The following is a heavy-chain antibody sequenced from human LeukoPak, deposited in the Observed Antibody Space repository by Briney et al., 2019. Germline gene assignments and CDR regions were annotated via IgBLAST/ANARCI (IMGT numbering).Heavy chain of an antibody. D-gene: IGHD4-23*01. J-gene: IGHJ3*01. Sequence: GGSLRLSCAASGFTFSDYYMSWIRQAPWKGLECVSFISGSGSSTYYADSVKGRFTISRDNAKNSLYLQMNSLRAEDTAVYYCAKDRVYYCSNFDDAFDFWGRGTLVTVSS. CDR2: ISGSGSST. V-gene: IGHV3-11*01. CDR1: GFTFSDYY. CDR3: AKDRVYYCSNFDDAFDF.